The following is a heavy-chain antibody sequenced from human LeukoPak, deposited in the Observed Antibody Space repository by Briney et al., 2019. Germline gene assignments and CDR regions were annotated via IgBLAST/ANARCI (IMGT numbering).Heavy chain of an antibody. D-gene: IGHD1-1*01. CDR3: AKDFNWAFDY. CDR2: IKQDGSEK. V-gene: IGHV3-7*04. CDR1: GFTFSSYW. Sequence: GGSLRLSCAASGFTFSSYWMSWVRQAPGKGLEWVANIKQDGSEKYYVDSVKGRFTISRDISKNTVYLQMNSLRVEDTAVYYCAKDFNWAFDYWGQGTLVTVSS. J-gene: IGHJ4*02.